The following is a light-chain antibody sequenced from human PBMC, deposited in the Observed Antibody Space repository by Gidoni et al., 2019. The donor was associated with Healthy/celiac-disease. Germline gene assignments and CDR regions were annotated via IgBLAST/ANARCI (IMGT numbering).Light chain of an antibody. J-gene: IGLJ2*01. CDR3: SSYAGSNIP. CDR1: SIDVGGYNY. Sequence: QSALTQPPSASGSPGQSVTISCTGTSIDVGGYNYVSWYQQHPGKDPQLMIYEVSKRPSGVPDRFSGSKSGNTASLTVSGLQAEDEADYYCSSYAGSNIPFGGGTKLTVL. CDR2: EVS. V-gene: IGLV2-8*01.